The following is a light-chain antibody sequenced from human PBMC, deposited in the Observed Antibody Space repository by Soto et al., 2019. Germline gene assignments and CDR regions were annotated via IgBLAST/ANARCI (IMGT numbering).Light chain of an antibody. CDR3: QQYNSYSAT. V-gene: IGKV1-5*01. CDR2: GAS. Sequence: DIQMTQSPSTLSASVGDRVTITCRASQSISIWLAWYQQKPGKAPKLLIYGASSLKSGVPSRFSGSGSGTEFTLTISSLHPDDFATYFCQQYNSYSATFGQGTKVDIK. J-gene: IGKJ1*01. CDR1: QSISIW.